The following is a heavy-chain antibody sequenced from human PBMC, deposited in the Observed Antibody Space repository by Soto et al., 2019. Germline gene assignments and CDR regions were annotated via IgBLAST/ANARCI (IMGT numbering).Heavy chain of an antibody. D-gene: IGHD5-12*01. CDR1: GFTFSSYS. CDR3: ARDKYEDIVATIVSYYYYGMDV. V-gene: IGHV3-21*01. Sequence: GGSLRLSCAASGFTFSSYSMNWVRQAPGKGLEWVSSISSSSSYIYYADSVKGRFTISRDNAKNSLYLQMNSLRAEDTAVYYCARDKYEDIVATIVSYYYYGMDVWGQGTTVTVSS. CDR2: ISSSSSYI. J-gene: IGHJ6*02.